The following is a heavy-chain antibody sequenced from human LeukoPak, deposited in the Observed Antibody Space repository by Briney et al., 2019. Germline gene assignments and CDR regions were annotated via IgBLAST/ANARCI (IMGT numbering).Heavy chain of an antibody. V-gene: IGHV3-7*01. CDR1: GFTFSSYW. Sequence: PGGSLRLSCAASGFTFSSYWMSWVRQAPGKGLEWVANIKQDGSEKYYVDSVKGRFTISRDNAKNSLYLQMNSLRAEDTAVYYCARDPCSGGSCHGYYYYGMDVWGQGTTVTVPS. CDR3: ARDPCSGGSCHGYYYYGMDV. D-gene: IGHD2-15*01. J-gene: IGHJ6*02. CDR2: IKQDGSEK.